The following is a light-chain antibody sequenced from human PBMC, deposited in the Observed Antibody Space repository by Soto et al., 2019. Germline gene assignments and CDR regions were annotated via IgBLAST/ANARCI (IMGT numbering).Light chain of an antibody. CDR1: QAVTTN. CDR2: GIS. Sequence: IRMKKFPATVSASKGEGVTLSCRAAQAVTTNFAWYQVKRGQPPRLLIHGISTRATGVPARFRGCGSGTDFTLSINRLEPEDFAVYYCQQYENSPITFGQGTRLEIK. CDR3: QQYENSPIT. J-gene: IGKJ5*01. V-gene: IGKV3D-15*02.